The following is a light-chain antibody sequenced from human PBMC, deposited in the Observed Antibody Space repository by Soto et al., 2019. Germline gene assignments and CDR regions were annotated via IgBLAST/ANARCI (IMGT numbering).Light chain of an antibody. CDR1: QSVSSSY. CDR2: GAS. CDR3: QLYGDSPPRT. Sequence: EMVLTQSPGTLSLSPGARATLSCRASQSVSSSYLGWYQQKPGQAPRLLIYGASSRATGIPDRFSGSGSGTDFTLTIARREPEDFAVYYCQLYGDSPPRTFGQGTKVENK. J-gene: IGKJ1*01. V-gene: IGKV3-20*01.